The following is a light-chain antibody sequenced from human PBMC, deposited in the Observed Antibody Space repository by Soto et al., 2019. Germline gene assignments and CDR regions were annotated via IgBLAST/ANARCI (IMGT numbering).Light chain of an antibody. Sequence: QSALTQPASVSESPGQSITISCTGTSSDVGYSNLVSWYQQHPGNAPKLILSEGNKRPSGVSNRFSGSKSGDTASLTISGLQAEDEADYYCSSYTSSSVVFGGGTKLTVL. J-gene: IGLJ2*01. CDR3: SSYTSSSVV. CDR1: SSDVGYSNL. V-gene: IGLV2-14*02. CDR2: EGN.